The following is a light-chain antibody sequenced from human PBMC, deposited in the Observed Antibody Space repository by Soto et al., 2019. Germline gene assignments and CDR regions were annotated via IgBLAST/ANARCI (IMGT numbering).Light chain of an antibody. CDR3: CSYAGSGTFV. CDR1: NNEVGRYNL. CDR2: EGS. Sequence: QSALTQPASVSGSPGQSITISCTGTNNEVGRYNLVSWYQQHPGKAPKVMIYEGSKRPSGVSNRFSGSKSGNTASLTISGLQAEDESDYYCCSYAGSGTFVFGAGTKLTVL. J-gene: IGLJ1*01. V-gene: IGLV2-23*01.